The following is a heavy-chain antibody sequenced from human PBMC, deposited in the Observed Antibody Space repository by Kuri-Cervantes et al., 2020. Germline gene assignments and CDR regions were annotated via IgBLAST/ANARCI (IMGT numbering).Heavy chain of an antibody. V-gene: IGHV4-4*02. CDR2: IYHSGST. CDR3: ARADYDILTGYLNWFDP. J-gene: IGHJ5*02. Sequence: SETLSLTCAVSGASVSSSNWWSWVRQPPGKGLEWIGEIYHSGSTNYNPSLKSRVTISVDRSKNQFSLKLSSVTAADTAVYYCARADYDILTGYLNWFDPWGQGTLVTVSS. D-gene: IGHD3-9*01. CDR1: GASVSSSNW.